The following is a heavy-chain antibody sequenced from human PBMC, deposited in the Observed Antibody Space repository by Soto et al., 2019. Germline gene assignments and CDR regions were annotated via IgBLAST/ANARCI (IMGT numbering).Heavy chain of an antibody. CDR2: ISGSGGST. CDR1: GFTFSSYA. D-gene: IGHD3-3*01. J-gene: IGHJ4*02. Sequence: PGGSLRLSCAASGFTFSSYAMSWVRQAPGKGLERVSAISGSGGSTYYADSVKGRFTISRDNSKNTLYLQMNSLRAEDTAVYYCAKKLRFLEWLSFTYWGEGTLVTVSS. V-gene: IGHV3-23*01. CDR3: AKKLRFLEWLSFTY.